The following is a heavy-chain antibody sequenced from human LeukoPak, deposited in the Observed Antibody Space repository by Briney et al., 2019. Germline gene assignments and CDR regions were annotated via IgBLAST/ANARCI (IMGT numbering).Heavy chain of an antibody. D-gene: IGHD3-3*01. CDR1: GFTFSDHY. J-gene: IGHJ4*02. CDR3: VREYYYDFPQ. Sequence: GGSLRLSCAASGFTFSDHYMDWVRQAPGKGLVWVGRSRAKIDSYTTEYAASVKGRFTISRDESENTLYLHMNSLKTEDTAVYYCVREYYYDFPQWGQGTLVTVSS. V-gene: IGHV3-72*01. CDR2: SRAKIDSYTT.